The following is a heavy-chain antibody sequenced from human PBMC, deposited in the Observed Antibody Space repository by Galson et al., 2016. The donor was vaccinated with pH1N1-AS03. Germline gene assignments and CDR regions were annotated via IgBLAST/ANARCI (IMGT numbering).Heavy chain of an antibody. CDR1: GFTFNHYS. CDR2: ISSDSTTM. CDR3: ARTSGAYFGSACDI. Sequence: SLRLSCAASGFTFNHYSMNWVRQAPGKGLEWVSYISSDSTTMYYADSVKGRFTISRDNAKNSLYLQMNSLTAEDTAIYYCARTSGAYFGSACDIWGQGTMVTVSS. V-gene: IGHV3-48*04. D-gene: IGHD1-26*01. J-gene: IGHJ3*02.